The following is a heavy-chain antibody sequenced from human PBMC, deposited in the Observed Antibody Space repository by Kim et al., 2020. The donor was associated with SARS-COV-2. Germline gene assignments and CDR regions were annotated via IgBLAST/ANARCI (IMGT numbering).Heavy chain of an antibody. V-gene: IGHV1-18*04. CDR1: GYTFTSYG. CDR3: ARGIFSSGYNYYYYYGMDV. Sequence: ASVKVSCKASGYTFTSYGISWVRQAPGQGLEWMGWISAYNGNTNYAQKLQGRVTMTTDTSTSTAYMELRSLRSDDTAVYYCARGIFSSGYNYYYYYGMDVCGQVTTVTVSS. D-gene: IGHD3-22*01. CDR2: ISAYNGNT. J-gene: IGHJ6*02.